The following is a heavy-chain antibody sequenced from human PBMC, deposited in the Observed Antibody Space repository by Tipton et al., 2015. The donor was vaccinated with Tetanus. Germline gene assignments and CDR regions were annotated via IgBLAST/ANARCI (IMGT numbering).Heavy chain of an antibody. Sequence: WIRQRPGKGLEWVSTIIAGRGTTHYADSVKGRFTISRDNSKNALFLQMNSVRAEDTAVYYCANLGAVPAPAFWGQGTLVPVFS. CDR2: IIAGRGTT. CDR3: ANLGAVPAPAF. V-gene: IGHV3-23*01. D-gene: IGHD2-21*02. J-gene: IGHJ4*02.